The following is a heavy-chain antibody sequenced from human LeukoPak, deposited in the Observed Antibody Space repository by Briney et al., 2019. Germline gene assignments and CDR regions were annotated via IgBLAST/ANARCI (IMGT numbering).Heavy chain of an antibody. V-gene: IGHV3-30*03. CDR1: GFTLSSYS. Sequence: GGSLRLSCAASGFTLSSYSMNWVRQAPGKGLEWVAVISSDVNIKYYADSVKGRFTISRDSSSKMVSLQMNSLGTEDTAVYYCVREGFYESGSLPTFYFDYWGQGTLVTVSS. D-gene: IGHD3-10*01. CDR2: ISSDVNIK. J-gene: IGHJ4*02. CDR3: VREGFYESGSLPTFYFDY.